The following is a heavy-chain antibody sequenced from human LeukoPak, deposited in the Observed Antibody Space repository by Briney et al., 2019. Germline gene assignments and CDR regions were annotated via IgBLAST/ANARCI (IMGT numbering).Heavy chain of an antibody. Sequence: GRSLRLSCSTSGFTFGDYAMSWVRQAPGKGLEWVGFIQAKAYGGATKYAASVNGKFSISRDDSQSIANLQMNDLKTEDTAVYYCTRAPHPRCSSSGCYLDYWGQGTLVTVSS. CDR1: GFTFGDYA. J-gene: IGHJ4*02. V-gene: IGHV3-49*04. D-gene: IGHD2-2*01. CDR2: IQAKAYGGAT. CDR3: TRAPHPRCSSSGCYLDY.